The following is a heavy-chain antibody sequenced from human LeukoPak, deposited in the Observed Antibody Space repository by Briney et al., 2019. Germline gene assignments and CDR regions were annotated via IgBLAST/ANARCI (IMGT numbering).Heavy chain of an antibody. V-gene: IGHV3-21*01. CDR2: ISSSSSYI. J-gene: IGHJ3*02. CDR3: ARGYSNYGYTFDM. Sequence: GGSLRLSCAASGFTFSSHSMNWVRQTPGKGLGWVSSISSSSSYIYYADSMKGRFTISRDNAKNSLYLQMNSLRAEDTAVYYCARGYSNYGYTFDMWGQGTMVTVSS. CDR1: GFTFSSHS. D-gene: IGHD4-11*01.